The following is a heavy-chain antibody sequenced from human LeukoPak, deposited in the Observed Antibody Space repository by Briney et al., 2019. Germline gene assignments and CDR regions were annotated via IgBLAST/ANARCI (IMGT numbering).Heavy chain of an antibody. J-gene: IGHJ4*02. CDR3: ATAEKVGTTFALDY. Sequence: ASVKDSCKTSGYTFSDYYIHWVRQAPGQGPEWMGWIDPNNADTMYTGKFQGRVSMTRDTSLTTVYLELSTLRSDDTAVFYCATAEKVGTTFALDYWGQGTLVTVSS. V-gene: IGHV1-2*02. CDR1: GYTFSDYY. CDR2: IDPNNADT. D-gene: IGHD1-26*01.